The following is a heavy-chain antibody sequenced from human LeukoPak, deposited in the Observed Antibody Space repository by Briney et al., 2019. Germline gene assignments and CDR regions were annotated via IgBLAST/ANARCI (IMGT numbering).Heavy chain of an antibody. D-gene: IGHD6-13*01. CDR2: ISSSSSYI. CDR3: ARDHRSSSHFFDY. V-gene: IGHV3-21*01. Sequence: GGSLRLSCAASGFTFSSYSMNWVRQAPGKGLEWVSSISSSSSYIYSADSVKGRFTISRDDAKNSLYLQMNSLRAEDTAVYYCARDHRSSSHFFDYWGQGTLVTVSS. J-gene: IGHJ4*02. CDR1: GFTFSSYS.